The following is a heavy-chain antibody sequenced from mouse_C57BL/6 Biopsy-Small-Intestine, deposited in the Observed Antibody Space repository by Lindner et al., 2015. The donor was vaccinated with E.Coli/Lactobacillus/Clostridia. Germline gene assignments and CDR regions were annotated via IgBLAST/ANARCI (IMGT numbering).Heavy chain of an antibody. CDR3: ARERANWDVVFDY. J-gene: IGHJ2*01. Sequence: VQLQESGGGLVKPGGSLKLSCAASGSTFSSYAMSWVRQTPEKRLEWVATISDGGSYTYYPDNVKGRFTISRDNAKNNLYLQMSHLKSEDTAMYYCARERANWDVVFDYWGQGTTLTVSS. CDR1: GSTFSSYA. V-gene: IGHV5-4*01. D-gene: IGHD4-1*01. CDR2: ISDGGSYT.